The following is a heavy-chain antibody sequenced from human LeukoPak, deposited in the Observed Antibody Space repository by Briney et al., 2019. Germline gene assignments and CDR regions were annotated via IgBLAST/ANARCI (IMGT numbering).Heavy chain of an antibody. Sequence: PSETLSLTCSVSGGSMSSYYWSWIRQSPGKGLEWIGYMSYSGNSNYKSSINSSLESRVTISVDSTKKELSLKMDSMTAADTAVYYCVAGAPKFLHLVYWGQGTLVTVAS. CDR1: GGSMSSYY. D-gene: IGHD2-21*01. CDR3: VAGAPKFLHLVY. J-gene: IGHJ4*02. V-gene: IGHV4-59*13. CDR2: MSYSGNS.